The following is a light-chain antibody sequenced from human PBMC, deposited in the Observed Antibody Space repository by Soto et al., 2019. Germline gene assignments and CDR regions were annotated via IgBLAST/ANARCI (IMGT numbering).Light chain of an antibody. CDR1: QSVSNN. Sequence: EIVLTQSPATLFVSPGERATLSCRASQSVSNNLAWYQQKSGQAPRLLIYHASTRATGIPARFSGSGSGTELTLTISSLQSEDFAVYYCQQYNEWPLTFGGGTKVEIK. J-gene: IGKJ4*01. V-gene: IGKV3-15*01. CDR2: HAS. CDR3: QQYNEWPLT.